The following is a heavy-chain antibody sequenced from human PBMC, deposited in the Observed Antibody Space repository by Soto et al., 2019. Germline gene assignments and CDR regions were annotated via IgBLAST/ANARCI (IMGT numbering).Heavy chain of an antibody. D-gene: IGHD1-1*01. CDR1: GYTFTSYG. J-gene: IGHJ4*02. Sequence: QVHLVQSGAEVKKPGASVKVSCKGSGYTFTSYGITWVRQAPGQGLERMGWISAHNGITDYAQKPHGKVTVTRDTSTSTAYMELTRLRSDDTAVYYCARGRYGDYWGQGALVTVSS. V-gene: IGHV1-18*01. CDR2: ISAHNGIT. CDR3: ARGRYGDY.